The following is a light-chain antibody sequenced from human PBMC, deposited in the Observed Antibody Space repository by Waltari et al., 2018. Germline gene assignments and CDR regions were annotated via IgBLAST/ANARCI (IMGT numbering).Light chain of an antibody. CDR1: QSVSSF. V-gene: IGKV3-11*01. J-gene: IGKJ4*01. CDR3: QQRSNWPSLS. Sequence: EIVLTQSPATLSLSPGERATLSCMASQSVSSFLAWFQQKPGQAPRLLIFDAYKRATDIPARFSATGSGTDFTLTISSLEPEDFAVYYCQQRSNWPSLSFGGGTKVEIK. CDR2: DAY.